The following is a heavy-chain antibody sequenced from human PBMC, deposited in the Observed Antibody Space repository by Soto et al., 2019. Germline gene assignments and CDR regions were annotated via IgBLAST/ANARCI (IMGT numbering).Heavy chain of an antibody. CDR1: SASIISYY. J-gene: IGHJ4*02. V-gene: IGHV4-59*01. Sequence: PSETLSLTCTVSSASIISYYWSWIRQPPGKGLEWIGYVHYSGTTNYNPSLTRRVNISLDKSKNQISLKLSSVTAADTAVYYCATVLSHGYSDSWGQGTLVTVSS. CDR3: ATVLSHGYSDS. CDR2: VHYSGTT.